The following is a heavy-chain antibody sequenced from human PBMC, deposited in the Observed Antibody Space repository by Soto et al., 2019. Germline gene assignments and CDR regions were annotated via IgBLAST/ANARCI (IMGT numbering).Heavy chain of an antibody. CDR2: IYYSGST. Sequence: SETLSLTCTVSGGSISSYYWSWIRQPPGKGLEWIGYIYYSGSTNYNPSLKSRVTISVDTSKNQFSRKLSSVTAADPAGYYCASQPALGSSGYYYYFDYWGQGTLVTVSS. J-gene: IGHJ4*02. D-gene: IGHD3-22*01. CDR1: GGSISSYY. CDR3: ASQPALGSSGYYYYFDY. V-gene: IGHV4-59*01.